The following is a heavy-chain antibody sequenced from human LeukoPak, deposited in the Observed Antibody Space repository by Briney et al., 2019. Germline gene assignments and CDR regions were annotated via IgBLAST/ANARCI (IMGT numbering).Heavy chain of an antibody. D-gene: IGHD3-22*01. CDR1: GFTFSSYS. CDR3: AREALNYYDSSGYSGY. CDR2: ISSSGSTI. V-gene: IGHV3-48*04. J-gene: IGHJ4*02. Sequence: GGSLRLSCAASGFTFSSYSMNWVRQASGKGLEWVSYISSSGSTIYYADSVKGRFTISRDNAKNSLYLQMNSLRAEDTAVYYCAREALNYYDSSGYSGYWGQGTLVTVSS.